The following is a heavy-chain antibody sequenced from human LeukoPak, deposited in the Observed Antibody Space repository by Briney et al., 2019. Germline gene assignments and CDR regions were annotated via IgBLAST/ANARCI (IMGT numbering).Heavy chain of an antibody. CDR2: ISYDGSNK. Sequence: PGGSLRLSCAASGFTFSSYGMHWVRQAPGKGLEWVAVISYDGSNKYYADSVKGRFTISRDNSKNTLYLQMNSLRAEDTAVYYCARDTYCSSTSCYWRGLDYWGQGTLVTVSS. V-gene: IGHV3-30*03. CDR3: ARDTYCSSTSCYWRGLDY. CDR1: GFTFSSYG. J-gene: IGHJ4*02. D-gene: IGHD2-2*01.